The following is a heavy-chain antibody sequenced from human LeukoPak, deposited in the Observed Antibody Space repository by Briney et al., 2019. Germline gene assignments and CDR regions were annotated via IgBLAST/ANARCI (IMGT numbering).Heavy chain of an antibody. V-gene: IGHV1-8*01. CDR2: MNPNSGNT. Sequence: ASVKVSCKASGYTFSSYDINWVRQATGQGLEWMGWMNPNSGNTGYAQKFQGRVTMTRNTSISTAYMELSGLRSEDTAVYYCARARGGSSWYRGDYYYYMDVWGKGTTVTISS. CDR3: ARARGGSSWYRGDYYYYMDV. D-gene: IGHD6-13*01. J-gene: IGHJ6*03. CDR1: GYTFSSYD.